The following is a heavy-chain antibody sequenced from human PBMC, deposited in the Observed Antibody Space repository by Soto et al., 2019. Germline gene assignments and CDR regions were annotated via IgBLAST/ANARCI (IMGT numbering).Heavy chain of an antibody. D-gene: IGHD6-13*01. Sequence: SETLSHTCTVSGGSISSRDFYWGWLRQTPGKGLEFIGSTYYSWTTYYNPSLKSRVTISLDTSKNQFTLKFCSVTAADTAGYYCAGVYSTVNWFDPWGEGALVTVSS. J-gene: IGHJ5*02. V-gene: IGHV4-39*01. CDR3: AGVYSTVNWFDP. CDR2: TYYSWTT. CDR1: GGSISSRDFY.